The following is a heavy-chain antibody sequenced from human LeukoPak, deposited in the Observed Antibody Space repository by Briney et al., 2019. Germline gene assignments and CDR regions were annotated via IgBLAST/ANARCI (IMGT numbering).Heavy chain of an antibody. D-gene: IGHD3-3*01. CDR1: GFTVSSNY. V-gene: IGHV3-53*01. CDR3: AREAPDYDFWSGRYYYMDV. CDR2: IYSGGST. Sequence: GGSLRLSCAASGFTVSSNYMSWVRQAPGKGLEWVSVIYSGGSTYYADSVKGRFTISRDNSKNTLYLQMNSLRAEDTAVYYCAREAPDYDFWSGRYYYMDVWGKGTTVTVSS. J-gene: IGHJ6*03.